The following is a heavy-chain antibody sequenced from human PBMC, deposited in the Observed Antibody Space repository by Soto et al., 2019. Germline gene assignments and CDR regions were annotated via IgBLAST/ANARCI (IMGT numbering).Heavy chain of an antibody. Sequence: VWSLRLSCAASGFTFSSYAMSWVRQAPGKGLEWVSAISGSGGSTYYADSVKGRFTISRDNSKNTLYLQMNSLRAEDTAVYYCAKDIMIVVFCPFDIWGQGTMVTVSS. CDR2: ISGSGGST. J-gene: IGHJ3*02. D-gene: IGHD3-22*01. CDR1: GFTFSSYA. CDR3: AKDIMIVVFCPFDI. V-gene: IGHV3-23*01.